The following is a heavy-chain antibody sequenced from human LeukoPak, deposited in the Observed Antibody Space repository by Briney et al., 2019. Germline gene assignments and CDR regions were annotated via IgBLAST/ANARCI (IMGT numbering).Heavy chain of an antibody. CDR2: INPNSGGT. CDR3: ARDYYYYYYMDV. CDR1: GGTFSSYA. J-gene: IGHJ6*03. Sequence: ASVKVSCKASGGTFSSYAISWVRQAPGQGLEWMGWINPNSGGTNYAQKFQGRVTMTRDTSISTAYMELSRLRSDDTAVYYCARDYYYYYYMDVWGKGTTVTVSS. V-gene: IGHV1-2*02.